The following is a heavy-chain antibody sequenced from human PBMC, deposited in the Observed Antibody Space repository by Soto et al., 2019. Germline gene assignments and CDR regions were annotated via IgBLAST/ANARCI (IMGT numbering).Heavy chain of an antibody. Sequence: PSETLSLTCTVSGGSISSYYWSWIQQPPGKGLEWIGYIYYSGSTNYNPSLKSRVTISVDTSKNQFSLKLSSVTAADTAVYYCARHETYSGYDYFDYWGQGTLVTVSS. CDR2: IYYSGST. J-gene: IGHJ4*02. CDR3: ARHETYSGYDYFDY. V-gene: IGHV4-59*08. D-gene: IGHD5-12*01. CDR1: GGSISSYY.